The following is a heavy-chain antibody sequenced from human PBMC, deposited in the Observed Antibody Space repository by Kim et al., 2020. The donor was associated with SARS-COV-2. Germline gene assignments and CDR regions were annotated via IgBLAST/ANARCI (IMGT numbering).Heavy chain of an antibody. V-gene: IGHV3-21*01. D-gene: IGHD1-26*01. CDR1: GFTFSSYS. J-gene: IGHJ4*02. CDR2: ISSSSSNI. Sequence: GGSLRLSCAASGFTFSSYSMNWVRQAPGKGLEWVSYISSSSSNIYYADSVKGRFTISRDNAKNSLYLQMNSLRAEDTAVYYCASGGGGLGSSPGYWGQGTLVTVSS. CDR3: ASGGGGLGSSPGY.